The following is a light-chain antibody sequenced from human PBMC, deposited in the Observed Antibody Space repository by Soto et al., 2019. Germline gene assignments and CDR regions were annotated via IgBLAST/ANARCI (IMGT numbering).Light chain of an antibody. CDR3: QQYNNWPPST. CDR2: GAS. V-gene: IGKV3-15*01. Sequence: EIVMTQSPATLSVSPGERATLSCRASQSVSSNLAWYQQKPGQAPRLLIYGASTRATGIPARFSGSGSGTAFTHTISSLQSEDFAVYYCQQYNNWPPSTFGGGTKVEIQ. J-gene: IGKJ4*01. CDR1: QSVSSN.